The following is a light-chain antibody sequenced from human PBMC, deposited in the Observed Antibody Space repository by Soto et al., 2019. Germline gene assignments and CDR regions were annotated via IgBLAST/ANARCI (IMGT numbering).Light chain of an antibody. Sequence: QAVVTQPPSASGTPGQRVTISCSGSSSNLGSNTVNWYQQLPGTAPKLLIYSNNQRPSGVPDRFSGSKSGTSASLAISGLQSEDEADYYCAAWDDGLNGYVFGTGTKLTVL. CDR2: SNN. CDR1: SSNLGSNT. V-gene: IGLV1-44*01. CDR3: AAWDDGLNGYV. J-gene: IGLJ1*01.